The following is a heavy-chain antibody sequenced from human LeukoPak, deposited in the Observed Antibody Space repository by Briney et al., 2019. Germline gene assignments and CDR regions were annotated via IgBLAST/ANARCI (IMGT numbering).Heavy chain of an antibody. V-gene: IGHV3-23*01. CDR2: ISGSGGST. CDR1: GFTFSSYA. J-gene: IGHJ4*02. Sequence: GGSLRLSCAASGFTFSSYAMSWVRQAPGKGLEWVSAISGSGGSTYYADSVKGRFTISRDNAKNSLYLQMNSLRAEDTALYYCAKDGYNSAYFDYWGQGTLVTVSS. CDR3: AKDGYNSAYFDY. D-gene: IGHD5-24*01.